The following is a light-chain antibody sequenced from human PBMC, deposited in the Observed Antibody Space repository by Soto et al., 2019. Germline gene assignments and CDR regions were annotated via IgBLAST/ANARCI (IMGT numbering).Light chain of an antibody. CDR3: QQYNNYPWT. Sequence: DIQMTQSPSTLSASVGDRVTITCRASQSISSWLAWYQQKPGKAPKLLIYKASSLESGGPSRFSGSGSRTEFTLTISSLQPDDFATYYCQQYNNYPWTFGQGTKVEIK. J-gene: IGKJ1*01. CDR2: KAS. CDR1: QSISSW. V-gene: IGKV1-5*03.